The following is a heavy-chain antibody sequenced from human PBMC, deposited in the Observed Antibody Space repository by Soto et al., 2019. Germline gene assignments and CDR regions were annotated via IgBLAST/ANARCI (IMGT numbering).Heavy chain of an antibody. CDR1: GYTFTSYG. CDR3: ATRSPAFDY. J-gene: IGHJ4*02. V-gene: IGHV1-18*01. CDR2: ITTDKGKT. Sequence: QVQLVQSGPEVKKPGASVKVSCKTSGYTFTSYGITWVRQAPGQGLEWMGWITTDKGKTTYAQKFQGRVTMTTDIPTSTAYMDLRSLRSDDTAVYYCATRSPAFDYWGQGPLVTVSS.